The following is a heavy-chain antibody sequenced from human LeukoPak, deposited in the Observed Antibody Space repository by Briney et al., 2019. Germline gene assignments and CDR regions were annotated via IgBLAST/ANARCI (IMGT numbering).Heavy chain of an antibody. V-gene: IGHV3-15*07. Sequence: GGSLRLSCGVSGLTFSDAWMNWIRQAPGKGLEWVGRIESKAGGGSIYYATPVKGRFIISRDDSKNILYVQMNSLKAEDTAVYYCTTDRKVGAIPYDYWGQGALVTVSS. D-gene: IGHD3-16*01. CDR3: TTDRKVGAIPYDY. J-gene: IGHJ4*02. CDR2: IESKAGGGSI. CDR1: GLTFSDAW.